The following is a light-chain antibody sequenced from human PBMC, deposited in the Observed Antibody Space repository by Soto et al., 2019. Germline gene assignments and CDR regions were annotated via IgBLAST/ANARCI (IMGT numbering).Light chain of an antibody. Sequence: EIVLTQSPGTLSLSPGERATLSCRASQSVGTNLAWSQQKPGQAPRLLIYGASTRATGIPARFSGSGSGTEFTLTISSLQSEDFSVYYCQQYNNWPPITFGQGTRLEIK. CDR2: GAS. CDR3: QQYNNWPPIT. V-gene: IGKV3-15*01. CDR1: QSVGTN. J-gene: IGKJ5*01.